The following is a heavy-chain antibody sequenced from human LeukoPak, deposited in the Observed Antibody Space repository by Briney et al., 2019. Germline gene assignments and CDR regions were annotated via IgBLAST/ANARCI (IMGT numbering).Heavy chain of an antibody. CDR3: ARRGFCSGGDCYSAAFDI. V-gene: IGHV5-51*01. CDR2: IHPGDPNT. Sequence: PGESLKISCKGSGDTFSTHWIGWVRQMPGKGLEWMGIIHPGDPNTGYSPSFQGQVTISADKSITTAYLRWSSLKASDTAMYYCARRGFCSGGDCYSAAFDIWGQGTVVTVTS. J-gene: IGHJ3*02. D-gene: IGHD2-15*01. CDR1: GDTFSTHW.